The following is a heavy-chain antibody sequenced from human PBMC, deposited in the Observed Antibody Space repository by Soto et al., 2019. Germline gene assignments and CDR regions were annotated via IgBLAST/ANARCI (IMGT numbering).Heavy chain of an antibody. Sequence: PWGSLRLSCAAFGFTFSSYWMSWVLQAPGKGLEWVANIKQDGSEKYYVDSVKGRFTISRDNAKNSLYLQMNSLRAEDTAVYYCARGGVVPAAMRKYYYYYMDVWGKGTTVTVSS. J-gene: IGHJ6*03. CDR1: GFTFSSYW. D-gene: IGHD2-2*01. CDR3: ARGGVVPAAMRKYYYYYMDV. V-gene: IGHV3-7*01. CDR2: IKQDGSEK.